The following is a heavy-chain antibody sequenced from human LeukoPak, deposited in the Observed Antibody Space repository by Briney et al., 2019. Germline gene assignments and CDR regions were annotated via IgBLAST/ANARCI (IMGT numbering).Heavy chain of an antibody. CDR2: IKQDGGEK. V-gene: IGHV3-7*01. CDR3: ARDVVITIFGVFSRGFDY. D-gene: IGHD3-3*01. Sequence: PGGSLRLSCAASGFTFSSYWMSWVRQAPGKGLEWVANIKQDGGEKYYVDSVKGRFTISRDNAKNSLYLQMNSLRAEDTAVYYCARDVVITIFGVFSRGFDYWGQGPLVTVSS. J-gene: IGHJ4*02. CDR1: GFTFSSYW.